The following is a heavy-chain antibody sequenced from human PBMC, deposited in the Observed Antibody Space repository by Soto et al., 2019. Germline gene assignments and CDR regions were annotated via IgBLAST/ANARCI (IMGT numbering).Heavy chain of an antibody. Sequence: SETLSLTCTVSGGSISSYYWSWIRQPPGKGLEWIGYIYYSGSTNYNPSLKSRVTISVDTSKNQFSLKLSSVTAADTAVYYCARAPNYYFDYWRQGTLVTVSS. V-gene: IGHV4-59*01. J-gene: IGHJ4*02. D-gene: IGHD2-8*01. CDR2: IYYSGST. CDR3: ARAPNYYFDY. CDR1: GGSISSYY.